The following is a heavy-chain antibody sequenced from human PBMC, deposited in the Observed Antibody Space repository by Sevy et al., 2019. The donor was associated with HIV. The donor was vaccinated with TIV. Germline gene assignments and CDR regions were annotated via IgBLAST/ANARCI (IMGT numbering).Heavy chain of an antibody. V-gene: IGHV3-64D*06. J-gene: IGHJ3*02. D-gene: IGHD3-10*01. CDR3: VKDRATHYYGSGSYRGAFDI. CDR2: ISSIGGST. CDR1: GFTFSSYA. Sequence: GGSLRLSCSASGFTFSSYAMHWAPKAPGKGLEYVSAISSIGGSTYYADSVKGRFTISRDNSKNTLYLQMSSLRAEDTAVYYCVKDRATHYYGSGSYRGAFDIWGQGTMVTVSS.